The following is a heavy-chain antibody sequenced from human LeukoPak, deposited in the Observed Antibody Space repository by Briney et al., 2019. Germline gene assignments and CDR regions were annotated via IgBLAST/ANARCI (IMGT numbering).Heavy chain of an antibody. V-gene: IGHV1-18*01. D-gene: IGHD5-18*01. CDR2: ISAYNGNT. J-gene: IGHJ4*02. Sequence: GASVKVSCEASGYTFTRYGISWVRQAPGQGLEWMGWISAYNGNTNYPQKLQGRVTLTTDTSTSTAYMELRSLRSDDTAVYYCARVPDGYSYEDYWGQGTLVTVSS. CDR1: GYTFTRYG. CDR3: ARVPDGYSYEDY.